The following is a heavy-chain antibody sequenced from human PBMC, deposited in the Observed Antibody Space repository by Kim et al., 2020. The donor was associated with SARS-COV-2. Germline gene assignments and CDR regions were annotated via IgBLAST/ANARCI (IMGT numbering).Heavy chain of an antibody. V-gene: IGHV4-39*01. CDR2: FAYSGST. J-gene: IGHJ5*02. CDR3: ARHPPWAADNGGFDP. CDR1: GASVSSSNFF. Sequence: SETLSLTCTVSGASVSSSNFFWAWIRQPPGTGLEWIASFAYSGSTYYNPSLNSRVATSVDTSKNQFSLKLSSVTAADTAIYYCARHPPWAADNGGFDPWGQGSPVTVSS. D-gene: IGHD6-13*01.